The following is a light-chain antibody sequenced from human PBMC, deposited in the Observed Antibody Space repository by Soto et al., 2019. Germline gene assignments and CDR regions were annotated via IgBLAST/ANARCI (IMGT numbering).Light chain of an antibody. CDR1: QTITYY. V-gene: IGKV1-39*01. CDR2: AAS. J-gene: IGKJ2*01. Sequence: DIKMTESAGARAASVGGRSKITCRASQTITYYVNWYQQKPGGAPKLLIYAASNLPSGVPSRFSGSGSGTDFTLTISSLQLEDLATYYCQQSFAIPKTFGQGTKVDIK. CDR3: QQSFAIPKT.